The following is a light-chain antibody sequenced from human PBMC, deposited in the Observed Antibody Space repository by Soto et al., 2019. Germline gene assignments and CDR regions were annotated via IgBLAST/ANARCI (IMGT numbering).Light chain of an antibody. CDR2: GAS. CDR3: QHYGETPIT. CDR1: QSVSRR. Sequence: EIVLTQSPGTLSLSPGGRATLSCRASQSVSRRLAWYQHRPGQSPRLLISGASMRASGVPVIFSGSGSGTDFTLTISRLEPEDFAVYYCQHYGETPITFGLGTRLE. V-gene: IGKV3-20*01. J-gene: IGKJ5*01.